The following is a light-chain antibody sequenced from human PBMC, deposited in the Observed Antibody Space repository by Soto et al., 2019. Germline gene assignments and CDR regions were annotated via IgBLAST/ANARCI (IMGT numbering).Light chain of an antibody. CDR2: GNT. Sequence: QSVLTQPPSVSGAPGQRVSISCTGSSSNNGARYDVHWYQQLPGTAPKLLIYGNTNRPSGVPDRFSGSKSGTSASLAITGLQAEDEADYYCQSYDSSLSGSSYVFGTGAKLTVL. CDR3: QSYDSSLSGSSYV. J-gene: IGLJ1*01. CDR1: SSNNGARYD. V-gene: IGLV1-40*01.